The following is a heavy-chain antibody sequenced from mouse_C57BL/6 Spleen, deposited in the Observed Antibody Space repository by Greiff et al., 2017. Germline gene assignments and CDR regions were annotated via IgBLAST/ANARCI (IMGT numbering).Heavy chain of an antibody. CDR3: ARMDSLFDY. J-gene: IGHJ2*01. D-gene: IGHD6-2*01. CDR1: GFTFSSYG. Sequence: DVKLQESGGDLVKPGGSLKLSCAASGFTFSSYGMSWVRQTPDKRLEWVATISSGGSYTYYPDSVKGRFTISRDNAKNTLYLQMSSLKSEDTAMYYCARMDSLFDYWGQGTTLTVSS. V-gene: IGHV5-6*02. CDR2: ISSGGSYT.